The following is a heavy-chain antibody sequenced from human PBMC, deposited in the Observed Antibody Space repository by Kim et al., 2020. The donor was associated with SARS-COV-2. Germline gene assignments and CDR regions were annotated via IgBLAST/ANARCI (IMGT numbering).Heavy chain of an antibody. J-gene: IGHJ3*02. CDR1: GSTFSSYA. V-gene: IGHV3-23*01. D-gene: IGHD3-10*01. CDR2: ISGSGGST. CDR3: AKDAVEYYYGSGSYYKPYGALDI. Sequence: GGSLRLSCAASGSTFSSYAMSWVRQAPGKGLEWVSAISGSGGSTYYADSVKGRFTISRDNSKNTLYLQMNSLRAEDTAVYYCAKDAVEYYYGSGSYYKPYGALDIWGQGTMVTISS.